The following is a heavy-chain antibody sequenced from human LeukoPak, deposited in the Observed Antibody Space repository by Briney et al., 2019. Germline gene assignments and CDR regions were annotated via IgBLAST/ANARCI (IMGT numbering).Heavy chain of an antibody. D-gene: IGHD2-2*01. CDR1: GFTFSSYW. J-gene: IGHJ4*02. V-gene: IGHV3-7*01. Sequence: GGSLRLSCAASGFTFSSYWMSWVRQAPGKGLEWVANIKQDGSEKYYVDPVKGRFTISRDNAKNSLYVEMNSLRAEDTAVYYCARRRCSSTSCFFDYWGQGALVTVSS. CDR3: ARRRCSSTSCFFDY. CDR2: IKQDGSEK.